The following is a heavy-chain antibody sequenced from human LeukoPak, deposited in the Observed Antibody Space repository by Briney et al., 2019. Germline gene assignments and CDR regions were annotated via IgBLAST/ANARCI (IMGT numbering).Heavy chain of an antibody. Sequence: GGSLRLSCAASGFTISSYAMSWVRQAPGKGLEWVSAISGSGGSTYYADSMKGRFTISRDNSKNTLYLQMNSLRAEDTAVYYCAKHGDSSSWYYFDYWGQGTLVTVSS. CDR1: GFTISSYA. D-gene: IGHD6-13*01. CDR2: ISGSGGST. CDR3: AKHGDSSSWYYFDY. V-gene: IGHV3-23*01. J-gene: IGHJ4*02.